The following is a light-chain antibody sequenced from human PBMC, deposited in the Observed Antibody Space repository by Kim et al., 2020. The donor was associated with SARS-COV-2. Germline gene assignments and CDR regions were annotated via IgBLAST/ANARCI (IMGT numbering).Light chain of an antibody. J-gene: IGLJ3*02. CDR3: NSRDSSGNHWV. Sequence: AVGQTVRITGQGDSLRSYYASWYRQKPGQPPVLVIYDKNNRPSGIPDRFSGSSSGNTASLTITGAQAEDEADYYCNSRDSSGNHWVFGGGTQLTVL. CDR1: SLRSYY. V-gene: IGLV3-19*01. CDR2: DKN.